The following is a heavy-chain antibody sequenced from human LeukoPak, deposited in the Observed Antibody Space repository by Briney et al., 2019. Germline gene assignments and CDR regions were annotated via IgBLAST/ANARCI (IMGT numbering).Heavy chain of an antibody. D-gene: IGHD5-18*01. J-gene: IGHJ4*02. CDR2: IFYSGDT. CDR1: GGSITNYY. CDR3: ARAGPGYSYRYTPFSFDY. V-gene: IGHV4-59*01. Sequence: PSETLSLTCSVSGGSITNYYWGWIRQPPGKGLEWIGFIFYSGDTNYNPSLKSRVTISVDTSKNQFSLKLSSVTAADTAVYYCARAGPGYSYRYTPFSFDYWGQGTLVTVSS.